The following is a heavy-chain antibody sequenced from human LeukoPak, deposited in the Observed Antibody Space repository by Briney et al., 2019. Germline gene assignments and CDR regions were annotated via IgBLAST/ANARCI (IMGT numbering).Heavy chain of an antibody. CDR3: ARARSDGYYYDSSGSVYFDY. V-gene: IGHV4-61*02. CDR1: GGSIISGSYY. Sequence: SEALSLTCTVAGGSIISGSYYGSWIRQPAGEGLGGIGLIYTRGSNNYNPSLKSRVTISVDTSKKQFSLKLSSVTAAATALYYCARARSDGYYYDSSGSVYFDYWGQGTLVTVSS. D-gene: IGHD3-22*01. CDR2: IYTRGSN. J-gene: IGHJ4*02.